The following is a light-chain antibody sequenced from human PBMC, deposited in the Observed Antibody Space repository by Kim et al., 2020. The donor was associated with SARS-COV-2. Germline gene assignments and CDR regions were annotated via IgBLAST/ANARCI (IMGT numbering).Light chain of an antibody. CDR2: GKN. CDR3: NSRDSSGNHLV. CDR1: SLRSYY. J-gene: IGLJ2*01. Sequence: ALGQTVRITCQGGSLRSYYASWYQQKPGQAPVLVIYGKNNRPSGIPDRFSGSRSGNTASLTITGAQAEDEADYNCNSRDSSGNHLVFGGGTKLTVL. V-gene: IGLV3-19*01.